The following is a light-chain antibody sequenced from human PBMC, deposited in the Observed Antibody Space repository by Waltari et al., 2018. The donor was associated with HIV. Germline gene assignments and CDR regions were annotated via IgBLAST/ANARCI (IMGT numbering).Light chain of an antibody. J-gene: IGLJ1*01. CDR2: EGT. V-gene: IGLV2-23*01. Sequence: QSALTQPASVSGSPGQSITISCTAASSDVGSYNLVSWYQHHPGSPPKLIFYEGTKLPSGVSSRFSASKSGKTASLTISGLQPEDEAEYYCCSKAGSRTVFGPGTKVTVL. CDR1: SSDVGSYNL. CDR3: CSKAGSRTV.